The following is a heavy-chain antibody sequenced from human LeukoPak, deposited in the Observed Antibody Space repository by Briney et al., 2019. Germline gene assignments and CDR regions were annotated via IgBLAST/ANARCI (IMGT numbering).Heavy chain of an antibody. D-gene: IGHD1-26*01. CDR1: GGTFSSYT. CDR2: IIPILGIA. CDR3: ARGRVGATGY. V-gene: IGHV1-69*02. J-gene: IGHJ4*02. Sequence: SVKVSCKASGGTFSSYTISWVRQAPGQGLEWKGRIIPILGIANYAQKFQGRVTITADKSTSTAYMELSSLRSEDTAVYYCARGRVGATGYWGQGTLVTVSS.